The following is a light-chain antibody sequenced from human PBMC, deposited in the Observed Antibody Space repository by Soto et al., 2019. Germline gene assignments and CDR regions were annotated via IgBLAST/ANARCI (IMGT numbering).Light chain of an antibody. CDR2: RNN. V-gene: IGLV1-47*01. J-gene: IGLJ3*02. CDR1: TSNIGSDY. Sequence: QSVLTQPPSASGTPGQRVTISCSGATSNIGSDYVYWYQQVPGTAPKLLIYRNNQRPSGVPDRFSGSKSGTSASLAISGLRSEDEAEYYCATWSDSLSGWVFGGGTKLTVL. CDR3: ATWSDSLSGWV.